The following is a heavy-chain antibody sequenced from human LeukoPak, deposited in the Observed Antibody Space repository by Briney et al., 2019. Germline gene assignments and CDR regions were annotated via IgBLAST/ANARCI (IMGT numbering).Heavy chain of an antibody. J-gene: IGHJ4*02. CDR2: ISSSSSTI. V-gene: IGHV3-48*02. Sequence: PWGSLILSCAASGFTFSSYSMNWVRQAPGKGLEWVSYISSSSSTIYYADSVKGRFTISRDNAKNSLYLQMNSLRDADTAVYSCAREGPYGDYDYWGQGTLVTVSS. CDR1: GFTFSSYS. CDR3: AREGPYGDYDY. D-gene: IGHD4-17*01.